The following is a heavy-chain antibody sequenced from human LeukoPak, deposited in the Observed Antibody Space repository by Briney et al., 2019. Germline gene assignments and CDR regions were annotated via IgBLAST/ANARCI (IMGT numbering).Heavy chain of an antibody. CDR3: ARGGIVGATTNYFDY. CDR1: GGSISSGGYS. V-gene: IGHV4-30-2*01. Sequence: SETLSLTCAVSGGSISSGGYSWSWIRQPPGKGLEWIGYIYHSGSTYYNPSLKSRVTISVDTSKNQFSLKLSSVTAADTAVYYCARGGIVGATTNYFDYWGQGTLVTVSS. J-gene: IGHJ4*02. D-gene: IGHD1-26*01. CDR2: IYHSGST.